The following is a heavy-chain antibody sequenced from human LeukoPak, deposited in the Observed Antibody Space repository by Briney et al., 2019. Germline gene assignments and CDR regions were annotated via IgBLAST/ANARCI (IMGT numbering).Heavy chain of an antibody. CDR3: ARVICRATPCSGWFDP. CDR1: GGSISSYY. J-gene: IGHJ5*02. CDR2: IYYSGST. Sequence: PSETLSLTCTVSGGSISSYYWSWIRQPPGKGLEWVGYIYYSGSTSYNPSLKSRVTISVDTSKNQFSLKLSSVTAADTAVYYCARVICRATPCSGWFDPWGQGTLVTVSS. D-gene: IGHD3-10*02. V-gene: IGHV4-59*01.